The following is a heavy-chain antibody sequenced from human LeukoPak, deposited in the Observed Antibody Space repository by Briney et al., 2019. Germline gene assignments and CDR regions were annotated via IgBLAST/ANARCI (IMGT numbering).Heavy chain of an antibody. Sequence: PSETLSLTCAVYGGSFSGYYWSWIRQPPGKGLEWIGEISHSGSTNYNPSLKSRVTISVDTSKNQFSLKLSSVTAADTAVYYCARDSTNVPDYYYYYYMDVWGKGTTVTVSS. CDR3: ARDSTNVPDYYYYYYMDV. J-gene: IGHJ6*03. CDR2: ISHSGST. D-gene: IGHD6-13*01. CDR1: GGSFSGYY. V-gene: IGHV4-34*01.